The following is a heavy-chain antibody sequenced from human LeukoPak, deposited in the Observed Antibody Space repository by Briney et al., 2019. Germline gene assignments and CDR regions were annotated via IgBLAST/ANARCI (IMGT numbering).Heavy chain of an antibody. CDR1: GFTFTSSA. V-gene: IGHV1-58*01. J-gene: IGHJ3*02. CDR2: IVVGSGNT. Sequence: SVKVSCKASGFTFTSSAVQWVRQARGQRLEWVGWIVVGSGNTNYAQKFQERVTITRDMSTSTAYMELSSLRSEDTAVYYCAANGWDIVATIDDAFDIWGQGIMVTVSS. CDR3: AANGWDIVATIDDAFDI. D-gene: IGHD5-12*01.